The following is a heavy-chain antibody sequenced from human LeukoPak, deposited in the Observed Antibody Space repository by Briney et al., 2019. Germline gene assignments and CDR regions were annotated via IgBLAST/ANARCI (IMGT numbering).Heavy chain of an antibody. Sequence: SETLSLTCTVSGGSISSGGYYWTWIRQHPGKGLEWIGYIYYSGNTYYNPSLESRVTISVDTSKNQFSLRLNSVTAADTAVYYCARGDGTAAAGTTSLVPFDYWGQGTLVTVSS. J-gene: IGHJ4*02. D-gene: IGHD6-13*01. CDR3: ARGDGTAAAGTTSLVPFDY. CDR1: GGSISSGGYY. V-gene: IGHV4-31*03. CDR2: IYYSGNT.